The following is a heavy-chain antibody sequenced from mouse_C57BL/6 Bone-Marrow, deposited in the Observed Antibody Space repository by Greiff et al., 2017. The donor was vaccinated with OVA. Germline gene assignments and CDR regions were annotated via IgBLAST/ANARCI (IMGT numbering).Heavy chain of an antibody. J-gene: IGHJ4*01. CDR3: ARDFGITTVVGGAMDY. D-gene: IGHD1-1*01. Sequence: QVQLQQPGAELVKPGASVKLSCKASGYTFTSYWMHWVKQRPGQGLEWIGMIHPNSGSTNYNEKFKSKATLTVDKSSSTAYMQLSSLTSEDSAVYYCARDFGITTVVGGAMDYWGQGTSVTVSS. CDR2: IHPNSGST. CDR1: GYTFTSYW. V-gene: IGHV1-64*01.